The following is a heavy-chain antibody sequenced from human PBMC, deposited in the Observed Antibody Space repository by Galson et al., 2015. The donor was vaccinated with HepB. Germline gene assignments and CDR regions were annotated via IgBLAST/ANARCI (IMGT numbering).Heavy chain of an antibody. Sequence: SVKVSCKASGYTFTSYYMHWVRQAPGQGLEWMGIINPSGGSTSYAQKFQGRVTMTRDTSTSTVYMELSSLRSEDTAVHYCARDLIGGGGGPKLNFDLWGRGTLVTVSS. V-gene: IGHV1-46*01. J-gene: IGHJ2*01. CDR1: GYTFTSYY. CDR3: ARDLIGGGGGPKLNFDL. D-gene: IGHD3-16*01. CDR2: INPSGGST.